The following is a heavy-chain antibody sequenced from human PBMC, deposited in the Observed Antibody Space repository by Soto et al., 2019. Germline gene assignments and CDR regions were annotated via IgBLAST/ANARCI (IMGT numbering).Heavy chain of an antibody. CDR2: ITHSGSI. CDR1: GGSLGGYY. J-gene: IGHJ4*02. CDR3: ARGLPAAY. Sequence: QVQLQQWGAGLLKPSETLSLTCAVYGGSLGGYYWNWIRRPPGKGLEWIGEITHSGSINYNPSLKSRVIISVDTSKNQFSLKLNSVTAADTGVYYCARGLPAAYWGQGTLVTVSS. V-gene: IGHV4-34*01. D-gene: IGHD6-25*01.